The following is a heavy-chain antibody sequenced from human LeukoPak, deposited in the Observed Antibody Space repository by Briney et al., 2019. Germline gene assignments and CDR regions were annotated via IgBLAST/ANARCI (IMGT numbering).Heavy chain of an antibody. Sequence: ASVKVSCKTSGYTFTDFYMHWVRQAPGQGLEWMGWINLNSGGINFAQKFEGRVSMTRDTSISAAYMHLSRLRSDDTAVYYCARSPHILTGENFDYWGQGTLLTVSS. D-gene: IGHD3-9*01. CDR2: INLNSGGI. V-gene: IGHV1-2*02. J-gene: IGHJ4*02. CDR3: ARSPHILTGENFDY. CDR1: GYTFTDFY.